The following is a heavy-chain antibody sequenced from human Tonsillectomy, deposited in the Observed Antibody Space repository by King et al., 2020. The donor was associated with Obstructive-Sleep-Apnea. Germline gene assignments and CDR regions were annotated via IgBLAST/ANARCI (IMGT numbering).Heavy chain of an antibody. CDR2: ISYDGSNK. J-gene: IGHJ4*02. Sequence: VQLVQSGGGVVQPGRSLRLSCAASGFTFSSYAMHWVRQAPGKGLEWVAVISYDGSNKYYADSVEGRFTISRDNSKNTLYLQMNSLRAEDTAVYYCARVSYTSSWYSLGFDYWVQGTLVTVSS. CDR1: GFTFSSYA. V-gene: IGHV3-30*04. CDR3: ARVSYTSSWYSLGFDY. D-gene: IGHD6-13*01.